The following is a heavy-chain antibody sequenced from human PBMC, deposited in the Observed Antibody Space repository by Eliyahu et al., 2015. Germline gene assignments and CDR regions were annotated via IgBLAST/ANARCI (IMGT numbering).Heavy chain of an antibody. CDR2: IRYDGSNK. D-gene: IGHD4-17*01. Sequence: QVQLVESGGGVVQPGGXLRXSCAASGFXFXSXGMHWVRQAPGKGLEWVAFIRYDGSNKYYADSVKGRFTISRDNSKNTLYLQMNSLRAEDTAVYYCAKDPTVTNGWGENYFDYWGQGTLVTVSS. J-gene: IGHJ4*02. CDR3: AKDPTVTNGWGENYFDY. V-gene: IGHV3-30*02. CDR1: GFXFXSXG.